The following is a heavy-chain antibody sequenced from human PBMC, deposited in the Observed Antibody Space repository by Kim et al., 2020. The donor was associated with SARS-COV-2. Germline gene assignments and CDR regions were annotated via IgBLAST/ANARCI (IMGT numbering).Heavy chain of an antibody. CDR1: GFTFRTYA. D-gene: IGHD1-26*01. J-gene: IGHJ4*02. Sequence: GGSLRHSCAASGFTFRTYAMHWVRQAPGKGLEWVAIMSYDGSNEYYADSVKGRFTISRDNSKNTLYLQMNSLRTEDTAVYYCARDLELDYWGQGTLVTVSS. CDR2: MSYDGSNE. V-gene: IGHV3-30*04. CDR3: ARDLELDY.